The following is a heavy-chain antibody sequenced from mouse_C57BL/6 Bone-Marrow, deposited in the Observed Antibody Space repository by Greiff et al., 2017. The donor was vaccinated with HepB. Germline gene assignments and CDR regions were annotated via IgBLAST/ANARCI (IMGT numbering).Heavy chain of an antibody. J-gene: IGHJ2*01. CDR1: GYTFTNYW. CDR3: ARSPFTLYYFDY. V-gene: IGHV1-63*01. Sequence: VKLQESGAELVRPGTSVKMSCKASGYTFTNYWIGWAKQRPGHGLEWIGDIYPGGGYTNYNEKFKGKATLTADKSSSTAYMQFSSLTSEDSAIYYCARSPFTLYYFDYWGQGTTLTVSS. D-gene: IGHD2-12*01. CDR2: IYPGGGYT.